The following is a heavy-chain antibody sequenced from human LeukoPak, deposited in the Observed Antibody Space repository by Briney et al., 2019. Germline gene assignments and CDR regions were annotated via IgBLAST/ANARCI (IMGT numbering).Heavy chain of an antibody. D-gene: IGHD4-23*01. CDR2: ISSSSSYI. J-gene: IGHJ4*02. Sequence: PGGSLRLSCAASGFTFSSYSMNWVRQAPGKGLEWVSSISSSSSYIYYADSVKGRFTISRDNAKNSLYPQMNSLRAEDTAVYYCARDLNYGGNLGYWGQGTLVTVSS. V-gene: IGHV3-21*04. CDR3: ARDLNYGGNLGY. CDR1: GFTFSSYS.